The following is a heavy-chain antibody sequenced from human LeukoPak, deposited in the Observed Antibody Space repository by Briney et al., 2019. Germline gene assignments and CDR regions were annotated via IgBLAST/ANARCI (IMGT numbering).Heavy chain of an antibody. V-gene: IGHV3-48*01. D-gene: IGHD1-26*01. Sequence: RGCLRLSCAASGFTFSSYSMNWVRQAPRKGLEWVSYISSSSSTIYYADSVKGRFTISRDNAKNSLYLQMNSLRAGDTAVYYCARVGSNAFDIWGQGTMVTVSS. CDR2: ISSSSSTI. J-gene: IGHJ3*02. CDR1: GFTFSSYS. CDR3: ARVGSNAFDI.